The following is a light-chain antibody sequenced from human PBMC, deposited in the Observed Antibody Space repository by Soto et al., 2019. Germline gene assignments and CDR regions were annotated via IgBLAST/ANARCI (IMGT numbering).Light chain of an antibody. Sequence: HSVLTQPPSVSGAPGQRVTSSCTGGSSNIGAGYDVHWYQQLPGTAPKLLIYGNSNRPSGVPDRFSGSKSGTSASLAITGLQAEDEADYYCQSYDSSLSGYYDFGTGTKVTVL. J-gene: IGLJ1*01. CDR3: QSYDSSLSGYYD. CDR1: SSNIGAGYD. V-gene: IGLV1-40*01. CDR2: GNS.